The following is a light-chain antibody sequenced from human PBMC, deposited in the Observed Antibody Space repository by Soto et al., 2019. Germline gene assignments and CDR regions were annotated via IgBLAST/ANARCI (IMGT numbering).Light chain of an antibody. CDR2: DVT. Sequence: QSALTQPASVSGSPGQSITISCTGTSRDVGGYNYVSWYQHYPDKAPKLIIYDVTSRPSGVSDRFSGSKYGKTASLTISGLQPEEEAHYYCSSFHLSTYVLGSGTKVTV. CDR3: SSFHLSTYV. CDR1: SRDVGGYNY. V-gene: IGLV2-14*01. J-gene: IGLJ1*01.